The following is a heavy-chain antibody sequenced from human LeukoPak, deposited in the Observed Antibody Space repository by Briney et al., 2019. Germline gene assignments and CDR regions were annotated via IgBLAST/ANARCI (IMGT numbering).Heavy chain of an antibody. Sequence: GGSLRLSCAASGSTFSSYSMNWVRQAPGKGLEWVSSISSSSSYIYYADSVKGRFTISRDNAKNSLYLQMNSLRAEDTAVYYCARGASGPGVATIVYWGQGTLVTVSS. J-gene: IGHJ4*02. CDR3: ARGASGPGVATIVY. CDR1: GSTFSSYS. V-gene: IGHV3-21*01. D-gene: IGHD5-12*01. CDR2: ISSSSSYI.